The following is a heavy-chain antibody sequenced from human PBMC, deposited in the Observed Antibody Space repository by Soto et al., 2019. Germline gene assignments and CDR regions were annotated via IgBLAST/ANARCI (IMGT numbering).Heavy chain of an antibody. Sequence: QVQLLQSGAEVKKPGSSVKVSCKVSGGAFNNYALNWVRHGPGQGLEWLGGIIPLHNTSNYSLKFLGRVTVTADISSTTFYMELHSLTSDDTATYYCASWSNWNPLYYDGLDVWGQGTTVTVSS. CDR3: ASWSNWNPLYYDGLDV. CDR2: IIPLHNTS. D-gene: IGHD1-20*01. CDR1: GGAFNNYA. V-gene: IGHV1-69*06. J-gene: IGHJ6*02.